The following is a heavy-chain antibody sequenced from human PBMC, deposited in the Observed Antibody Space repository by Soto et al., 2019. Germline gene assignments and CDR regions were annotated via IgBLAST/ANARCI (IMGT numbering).Heavy chain of an antibody. J-gene: IGHJ4*02. CDR3: ARSQRRTSSAGAGDY. V-gene: IGHV1-8*01. D-gene: IGHD1-1*01. CDR2: MNPNSGNA. CDR1: GYTFTSYD. Sequence: QVQLVQYGAEVTKPGASVKVSCKASGYTFTSYDINCVRQATGQGLEWMGWMNPNSGNAGYAQRFHGRVTMTWNTSISTAYMDLSSLRSEDTAVYYCARSQRRTSSAGAGDYWGQGTLVTVSS.